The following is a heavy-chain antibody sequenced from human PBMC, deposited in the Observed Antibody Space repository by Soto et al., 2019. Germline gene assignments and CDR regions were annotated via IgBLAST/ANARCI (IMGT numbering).Heavy chain of an antibody. CDR2: ISGSGGST. Sequence: VGSLRLSCAASGFTFSSYAMSWVRQAPGKGLEWVSAISGSGGSTYYADSVKGRFTISRDNSKNTLYLQMNSLRAEDTAVYYCAKAGPRRDGYNDAFDIWGQGTMVTVSS. V-gene: IGHV3-23*01. D-gene: IGHD5-12*01. CDR1: GFTFSSYA. CDR3: AKAGPRRDGYNDAFDI. J-gene: IGHJ3*02.